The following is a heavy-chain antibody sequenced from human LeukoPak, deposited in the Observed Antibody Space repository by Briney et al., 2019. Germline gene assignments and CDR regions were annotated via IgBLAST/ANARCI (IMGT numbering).Heavy chain of an antibody. D-gene: IGHD6-13*01. J-gene: IGHJ6*03. V-gene: IGHV3-20*04. Sequence: GGSLTLSCAASGFTFEDHGMSWVRQAPGKGLEWVSGINWDGGSTGYADSVKDRFTISRDNAKNSLYLQMSSLRAEDTALFYCARVIAAACPPYYYYYMDVWGKGTTVTVSS. CDR2: INWDGGST. CDR3: ARVIAAACPPYYYYYMDV. CDR1: GFTFEDHG.